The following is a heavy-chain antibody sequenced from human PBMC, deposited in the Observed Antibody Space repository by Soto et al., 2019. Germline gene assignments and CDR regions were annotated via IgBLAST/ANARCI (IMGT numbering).Heavy chain of an antibody. J-gene: IGHJ3*01. V-gene: IGHV3-48*02. D-gene: IGHD3-22*01. CDR3: VRDDRWAFDF. Sequence: EVQLVESGGGLVQPGGSRRVSCAASGFSFSNYAMNWVRQAPGKGLEWVSYISSGSGSIFYADSVKGRFTISRDDAKNSLYMEMNTLRDEDTAVYYCVRDDRWAFDFWGQGTMVDVSS. CDR1: GFSFSNYA. CDR2: ISSGSGSI.